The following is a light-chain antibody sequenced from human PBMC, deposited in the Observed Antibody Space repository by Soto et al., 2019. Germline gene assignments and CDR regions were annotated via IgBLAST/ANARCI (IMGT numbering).Light chain of an antibody. CDR3: QQYSTSPPEYT. CDR1: QTVSNTY. V-gene: IGKV3-20*01. J-gene: IGKJ2*01. CDR2: GAS. Sequence: EIVLTQSPGTLSLSPGERATLSCRTSQTVSNTYLAWYQQKPGQAPRLLIYGASSRATGIQDRFSGSGSRTDFTLTISRLEPEDFAVYYCQQYSTSPPEYTFGQGTKLEIK.